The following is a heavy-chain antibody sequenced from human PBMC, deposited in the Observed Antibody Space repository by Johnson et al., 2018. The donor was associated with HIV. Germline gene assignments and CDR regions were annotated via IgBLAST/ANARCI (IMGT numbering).Heavy chain of an antibody. Sequence: QVQLVESGGGLVQPGRSLRLSCAASGFTFSSYGMHWVRQAPGKGLEWVAFIRYDGSNKYYADSVKGRFTISRDNSKNTLYLQMNSLRAEDTAVYYCAKDMRQWELLDAFDLWGQGTMVIVS. CDR1: GFTFSSYG. V-gene: IGHV3-30*02. CDR2: IRYDGSNK. J-gene: IGHJ3*01. CDR3: AKDMRQWELLDAFDL. D-gene: IGHD1-26*01.